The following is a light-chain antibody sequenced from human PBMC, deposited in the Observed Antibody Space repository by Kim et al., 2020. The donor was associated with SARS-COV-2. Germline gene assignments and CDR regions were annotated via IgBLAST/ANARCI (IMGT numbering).Light chain of an antibody. CDR1: QDISNY. V-gene: IGKV1-27*01. CDR2: AAS. J-gene: IGKJ1*01. Sequence: ACVGDRVPITCRASQDISNYLAWFQLKPGKAPKLLIYAASALQPGVPSRFSGSGSGTDFTLTVTSLQPEDVATYYCQKCDSAPWTFGQGTRVDIK. CDR3: QKCDSAPWT.